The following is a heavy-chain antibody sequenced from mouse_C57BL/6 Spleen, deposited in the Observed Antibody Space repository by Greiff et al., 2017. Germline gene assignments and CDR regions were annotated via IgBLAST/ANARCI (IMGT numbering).Heavy chain of an antibody. D-gene: IGHD4-1*01. V-gene: IGHV1-82*01. Sequence: LQESGPELVKPGASVKISCKASGYAFSSSWMNWVKQRPGKGLEWIGRIYPGDGDTNYNGKFKGKATLTADKSSSTAYMQLSSLTSEDSAVYFCARSETGTGAMDYWGQGTSVTVSS. CDR3: ARSETGTGAMDY. J-gene: IGHJ4*01. CDR2: IYPGDGDT. CDR1: GYAFSSSW.